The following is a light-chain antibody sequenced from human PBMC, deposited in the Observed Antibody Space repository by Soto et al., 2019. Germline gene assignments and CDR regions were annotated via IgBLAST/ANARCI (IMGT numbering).Light chain of an antibody. J-gene: IGKJ5*01. CDR1: QSVRSAH. CDR2: GAS. Sequence: ELVLTQYPGTLSLSPGEGATLSCRASQSVRSAHLSWYQQRPGQAPRLLIYGASSRATGIPDRFIGSGSGTDFTLIISKLEPADFAVYDGQQYGSSPSITFGQGTRLEIK. CDR3: QQYGSSPSIT. V-gene: IGKV3-20*01.